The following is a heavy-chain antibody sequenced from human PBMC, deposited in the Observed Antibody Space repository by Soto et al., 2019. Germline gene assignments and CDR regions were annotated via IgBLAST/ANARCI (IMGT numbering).Heavy chain of an antibody. CDR3: AKDVSYYYGSGSNYFDY. V-gene: IGHV3-30*18. CDR1: GFTFSSYG. D-gene: IGHD3-10*01. CDR2: ISYDGSNK. Sequence: LRLSCAASGFTFSSYGMHWVRQAPGKGLEWVAVISYDGSNKYYADSVKGRFTISRDNSKNTLYLQMNSLRAEDTAVYYCAKDVSYYYGSGSNYFDYWGQGTLVTVSS. J-gene: IGHJ4*02.